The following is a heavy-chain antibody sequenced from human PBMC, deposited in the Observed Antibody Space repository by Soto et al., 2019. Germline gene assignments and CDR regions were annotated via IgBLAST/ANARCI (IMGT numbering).Heavy chain of an antibody. J-gene: IGHJ5*02. CDR2: IYPGDSDT. V-gene: IGHV5-51*01. CDR3: ARGYCTTTICDPWFDP. Sequence: PGESLKISCKGSGYTFTDYWIGWVRQLPGKGLEWMGIIYPGDSDTRYSPSFQGQVTISADKSITTAYLQWSSLKASDTAMYYCARGYCTTTICDPWFDPWGQGTLVTVS. D-gene: IGHD2-2*01. CDR1: GYTFTDYW.